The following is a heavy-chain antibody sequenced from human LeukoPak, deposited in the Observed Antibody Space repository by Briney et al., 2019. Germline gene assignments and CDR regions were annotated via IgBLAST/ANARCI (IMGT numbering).Heavy chain of an antibody. D-gene: IGHD5-18*01. Sequence: PGGSLRLSCAASGFTFSSYGMHWVRQAPGKGLEWVAVISYDGSNKYYADSVKGRFTISRDNSKNTLYLQMNSLRAEDTAVYYCARRQLWYLDAFDIWGQGTMVTVSS. V-gene: IGHV3-30*03. CDR1: GFTFSSYG. CDR2: ISYDGSNK. CDR3: ARRQLWYLDAFDI. J-gene: IGHJ3*02.